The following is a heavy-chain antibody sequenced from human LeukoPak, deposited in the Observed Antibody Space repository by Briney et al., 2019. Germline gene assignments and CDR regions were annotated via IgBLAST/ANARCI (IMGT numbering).Heavy chain of an antibody. V-gene: IGHV3-33*08. CDR1: GFTFSSYA. D-gene: IGHD1-7*01. J-gene: IGHJ4*02. CDR3: ARFAVPVTGTTSAPDY. Sequence: PGGSLRLSCAASGFTFSSYAMHWVRQAPGKGLEWVAVIWYDGSNKYYADSVKGRFTISRDNSKNTLYLQMNSLRAEDTAVYYCARFAVPVTGTTSAPDYWGQGTLVTVSS. CDR2: IWYDGSNK.